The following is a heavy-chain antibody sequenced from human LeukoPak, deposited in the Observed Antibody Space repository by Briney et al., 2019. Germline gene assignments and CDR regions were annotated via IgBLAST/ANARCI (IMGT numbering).Heavy chain of an antibody. J-gene: IGHJ5*02. V-gene: IGHV1-46*03. CDR3: AREPSPTTVGPLYWFDP. Sequence: ASVKVSCKASGYTFTSYYMHWVRQAPGQGLEWMGIINPSSGSTSYAQKFQGRVTMTRDTSTSTVYMELSSLRSEDTAVYYCAREPSPTTVGPLYWFDPWGQGTLVTVSS. CDR1: GYTFTSYY. D-gene: IGHD4-23*01. CDR2: INPSSGST.